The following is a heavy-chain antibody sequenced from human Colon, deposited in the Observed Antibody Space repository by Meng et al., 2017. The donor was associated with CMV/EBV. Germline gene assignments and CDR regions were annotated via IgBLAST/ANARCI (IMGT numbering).Heavy chain of an antibody. D-gene: IGHD2-8*01. J-gene: IGHJ4*02. V-gene: IGHV3-30*04. CDR2: ISYDGSNK. CDR1: GFTFSSYA. Sequence: GGSLRLSCAASGFTFSSYAMHWVRQAPGKGLEWVAVISYDGSNKYYADSVKGRFTISRDNSKNTLYLQMNSLRAEDTAVYYCAKGHTYCSTGNCYPDYWGQGTLVTVSS. CDR3: AKGHTYCSTGNCYPDY.